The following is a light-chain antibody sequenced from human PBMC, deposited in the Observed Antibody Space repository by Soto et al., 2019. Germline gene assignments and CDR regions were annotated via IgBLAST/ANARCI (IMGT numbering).Light chain of an antibody. J-gene: IGKJ5*01. CDR1: QSISTF. CDR3: QQSYNTPPIT. Sequence: DIPMTQSPSSLSASVGDRVTITCRASQSISTFVNWYQQKPGKAPKLLIFAASNLQSGVPSRFSGGGSGTDFTLTITTLQPEDFATYYCQQSYNTPPITFGQGTRLEIK. V-gene: IGKV1-39*01. CDR2: AAS.